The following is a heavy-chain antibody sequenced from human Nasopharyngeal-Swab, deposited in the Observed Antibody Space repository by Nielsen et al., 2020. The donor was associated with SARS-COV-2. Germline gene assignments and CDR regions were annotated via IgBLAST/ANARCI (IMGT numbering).Heavy chain of an antibody. CDR2: FDPEDGET. Sequence: ASVKVSCRVSGYTLTELSMHWVRQAPGKGLEWMGGFDPEDGETIHAQKFQGRVTMTEDTSTDTAYMELSSLRSEDTAVYYCAFRWWRSSWYGDYWGQGTLGTVSS. CDR1: GYTLTELS. CDR3: AFRWWRSSWYGDY. D-gene: IGHD6-13*01. J-gene: IGHJ4*02. V-gene: IGHV1-24*01.